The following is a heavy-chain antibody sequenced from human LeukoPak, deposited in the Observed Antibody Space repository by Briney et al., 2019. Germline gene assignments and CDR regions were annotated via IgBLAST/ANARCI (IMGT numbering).Heavy chain of an antibody. CDR1: GGSFSGYS. D-gene: IGHD4-17*01. CDR3: AGGYDYGDYGGVDY. J-gene: IGHJ4*02. CDR2: INHSGSN. V-gene: IGHV4-34*01. Sequence: PAETLSLTCAVSGGSFSGYSWSWIRQPPGKGLEWVVEINHSGSNNYNPSLKSRATISEDTSKNQFSLKLSAVAAAYAAVYYCAGGYDYGDYGGVDYWGQGTLVTVSS.